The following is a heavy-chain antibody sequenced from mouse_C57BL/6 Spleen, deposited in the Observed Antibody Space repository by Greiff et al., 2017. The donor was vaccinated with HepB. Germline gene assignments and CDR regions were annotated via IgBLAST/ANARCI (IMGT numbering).Heavy chain of an antibody. D-gene: IGHD2-10*02. CDR2: INPGSGDT. Sequence: VQLQQSGAELVRPGTSVKVSCKASGYAFTNYLIEWVKQMPGQGLEWIGVINPGSGDTNYNEKFKGKATLTADKSSSTAYMQLSSLTSEDSAVYFCARWVYGNYAAYWGKGTLVTVSA. V-gene: IGHV1-54*01. J-gene: IGHJ3*01. CDR1: GYAFTNYL. CDR3: ARWVYGNYAAY.